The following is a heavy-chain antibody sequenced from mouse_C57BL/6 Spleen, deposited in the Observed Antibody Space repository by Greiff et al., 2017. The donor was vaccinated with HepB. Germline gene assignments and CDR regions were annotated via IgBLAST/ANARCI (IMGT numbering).Heavy chain of an antibody. J-gene: IGHJ2*01. Sequence: EVKLVESGEGLVKPGGSLKLSCAASGFTFSSYAMSWVRQTPEKRLEWVAYISSGGDYIYYADTVKGRFTISRDNARNTLYLQMSSLKSEDTAMYYCTRDGYGSSHFDYWGQGTTLTVSS. D-gene: IGHD1-1*01. V-gene: IGHV5-9-1*02. CDR2: ISSGGDYI. CDR1: GFTFSSYA. CDR3: TRDGYGSSHFDY.